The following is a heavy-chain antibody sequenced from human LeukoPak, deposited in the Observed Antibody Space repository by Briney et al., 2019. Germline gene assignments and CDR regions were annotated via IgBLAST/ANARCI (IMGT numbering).Heavy chain of an antibody. CDR1: GFTFVSYG. D-gene: IGHD3-10*01. Sequence: PGGSLRLSCAVSGFTFVSYGMHWVRQAPGKGLEWVAVISYDGGNKYYADSVKGRFTISRDNSKNTLYLQMNSLRGEDTAVYYCAKDRGSGSYPSPLFDYWGQGTLVTVSS. CDR3: AKDRGSGSYPSPLFDY. CDR2: ISYDGGNK. J-gene: IGHJ4*02. V-gene: IGHV3-30*18.